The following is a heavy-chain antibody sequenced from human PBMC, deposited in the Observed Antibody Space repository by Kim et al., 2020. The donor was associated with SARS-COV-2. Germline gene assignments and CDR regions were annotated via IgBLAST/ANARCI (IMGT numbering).Heavy chain of an antibody. Sequence: GGSLRLSCAASGFTFTSYSMNWVRQAPGKGLEWVSSISSSSSYIYYADSVKGRFTISRDNAKNSLYLQMNSLRAEDTAVYYCARDRGSSGYYSNWFDPWGQGTPVTVSS. J-gene: IGHJ5*02. CDR1: GFTFTSYS. D-gene: IGHD3-22*01. CDR3: ARDRGSSGYYSNWFDP. CDR2: ISSSSSYI. V-gene: IGHV3-21*01.